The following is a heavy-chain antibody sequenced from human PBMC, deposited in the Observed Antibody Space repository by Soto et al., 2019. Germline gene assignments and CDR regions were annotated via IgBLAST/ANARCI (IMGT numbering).Heavy chain of an antibody. CDR3: ARVRDMITFGGTNWFDP. J-gene: IGHJ5*02. D-gene: IGHD3-16*01. CDR1: GGSVRSGSYY. Sequence: QVQLQESGPGLVKPSETLSLTCTVSGGSVRSGSYYWSWIRQPPGKGLEWIGYISYSGSTNYNSSLKSRVTISVDTSKNQFSLKLSSVTAADTAVYYCARVRDMITFGGTNWFDPWGQGTLVTVSS. V-gene: IGHV4-61*01. CDR2: ISYSGST.